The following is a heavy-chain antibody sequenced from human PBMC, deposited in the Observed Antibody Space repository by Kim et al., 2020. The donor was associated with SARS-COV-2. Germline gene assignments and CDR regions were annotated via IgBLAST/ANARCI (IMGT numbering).Heavy chain of an antibody. D-gene: IGHD3-22*01. V-gene: IGHV4-39*01. Sequence: PSLNRRGTLTVDTSKHQFSLKLSSVTAADTAVYYCARRIGIGYYSSYFDYWGQGTLVTVSS. J-gene: IGHJ4*02. CDR3: ARRIGIGYYSSYFDY.